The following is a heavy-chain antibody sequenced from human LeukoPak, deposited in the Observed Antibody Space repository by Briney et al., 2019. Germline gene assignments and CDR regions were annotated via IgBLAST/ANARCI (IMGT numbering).Heavy chain of an antibody. CDR2: ICYSGST. Sequence: SETLSLTCTVSGGSISSGGYYWSWIRQHPGTGLEWIGYICYSGSTYYNPSLKSRVTISVDTSKNQFSLKLSSVTAADTAEYYCARDRRVAVAGTWDYYYGMDVWGQGTTVTVSS. V-gene: IGHV4-31*03. J-gene: IGHJ6*02. D-gene: IGHD6-19*01. CDR1: GGSISSGGYY. CDR3: ARDRRVAVAGTWDYYYGMDV.